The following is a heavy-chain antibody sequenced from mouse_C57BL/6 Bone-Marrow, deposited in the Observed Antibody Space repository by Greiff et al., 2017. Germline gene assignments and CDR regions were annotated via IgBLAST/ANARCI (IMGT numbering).Heavy chain of an antibody. CDR2: INPSTGGT. CDR3: ARSWITTVVATRLWYFDV. CDR1: GYSFTGYY. V-gene: IGHV1-42*01. J-gene: IGHJ1*03. Sequence: VQLQQSGPELVKPGASVKISCKASGYSFTGYYMNWVKQSPEKSLEWIGEINPSTGGTTYNQKFKAKATLTVDKSSSTAYMQLKSLTSEDSAVYYCARSWITTVVATRLWYFDVWGTGTTVTVSS. D-gene: IGHD1-1*01.